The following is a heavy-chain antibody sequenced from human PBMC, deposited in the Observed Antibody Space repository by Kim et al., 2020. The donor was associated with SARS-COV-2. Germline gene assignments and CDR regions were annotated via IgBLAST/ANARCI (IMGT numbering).Heavy chain of an antibody. CDR3: ARVRGSLRYFDWTDY. CDR1: GFTFRSYS. D-gene: IGHD3-9*01. Sequence: GGSLRLSCAASGFTFRSYSMNWVRQAPGKGLEWVPSISSSSSYIYYADSVKGRFTISRDNAKNSLYLQMNSLRAEDTAVYYCARVRGSLRYFDWTDYWGQGTLVTVSS. J-gene: IGHJ4*02. CDR2: ISSSSSYI. V-gene: IGHV3-21*01.